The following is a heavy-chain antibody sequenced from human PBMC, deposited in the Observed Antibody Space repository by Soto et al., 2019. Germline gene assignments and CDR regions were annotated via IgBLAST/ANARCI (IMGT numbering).Heavy chain of an antibody. CDR3: GREGLLPGPPGWYFDL. Sequence: QVQLQESGPGLVKPSQTLSLSCTVSGGSIGSGGHYWSWLRQRPGKGLEWIAYIYYSGGTFYNPSLKSGFPISGDRFRNDLSWRLISVTAADRAVYSWGREGLLPGPPGWYFDLWGRGPRVTFSS. D-gene: IGHD1-1*01. J-gene: IGHJ2*01. CDR1: GGSIGSGGHY. V-gene: IGHV4-31*03. CDR2: IYYSGGT.